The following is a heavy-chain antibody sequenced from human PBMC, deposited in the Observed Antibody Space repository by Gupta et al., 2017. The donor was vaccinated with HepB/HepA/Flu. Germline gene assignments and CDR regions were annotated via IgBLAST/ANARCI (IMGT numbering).Heavy chain of an antibody. D-gene: IGHD3-22*01. CDR2: IYYSGST. CDR3: ARSTSNYYDSIESPLSY. V-gene: IGHV4-59*01. CDR1: GGSISSYY. Sequence: QVQLQESGSGLVKPSETLSLTCTVSGGSISSYYWSWIRQPPGKGLEWIGYIYYSGSTNYNPYLKSRVTISVDTSKNQFSLNMISVTAADTAVYYCARSTSNYYDSIESPLSYWGQGTLVTVSS. J-gene: IGHJ4*02.